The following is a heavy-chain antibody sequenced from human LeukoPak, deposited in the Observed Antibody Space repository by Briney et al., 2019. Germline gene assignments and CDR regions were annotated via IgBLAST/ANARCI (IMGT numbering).Heavy chain of an antibody. CDR1: GFTFSTYW. CDR2: IKEDGSEK. J-gene: IGHJ4*02. D-gene: IGHD6-19*01. Sequence: PGGSLRLSCAVSGFTFSTYWMTWVRQAPGKGLEWVANIKEDGSEKSYVDSVKGRFTISRDNAKNSLYLQMNSLRAEDTAVYYCARVGTWLVFDYWGQGTLVTVSS. V-gene: IGHV3-7*01. CDR3: ARVGTWLVFDY.